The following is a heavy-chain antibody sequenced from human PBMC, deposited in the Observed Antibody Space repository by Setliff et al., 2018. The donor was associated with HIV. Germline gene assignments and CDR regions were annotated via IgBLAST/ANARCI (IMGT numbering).Heavy chain of an antibody. CDR3: ASQFTSSWVYNWFDP. V-gene: IGHV4-34*12. CDR1: GDSMSSHY. Sequence: SETLSLTCTVSGDSMSSHYWSWIRQPPGKGLEWIGEIFHNGSTNYNPSLKSRVTISIDKSKNHFSLKLSSVTAADTAVYYCASQFTSSWVYNWFDPWGQGTLVTVSS. CDR2: IFHNGST. J-gene: IGHJ5*02. D-gene: IGHD6-13*01.